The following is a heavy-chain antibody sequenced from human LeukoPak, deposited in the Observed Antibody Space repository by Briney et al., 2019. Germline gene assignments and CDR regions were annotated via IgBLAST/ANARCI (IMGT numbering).Heavy chain of an antibody. J-gene: IGHJ4*02. CDR3: ARELYDYFDY. CDR1: GGSVSSGSYY. D-gene: IGHD3-3*01. Sequence: ASETLSLTCTVSGGSVSSGSYYWSWIRQPPGKGLEWIGYIYYSGSTNYNPSLKSRVTISVDTSKNQFSLKLSPVTAADTAVYYCARELYDYFDYWGQGALVTVSS. V-gene: IGHV4-61*01. CDR2: IYYSGST.